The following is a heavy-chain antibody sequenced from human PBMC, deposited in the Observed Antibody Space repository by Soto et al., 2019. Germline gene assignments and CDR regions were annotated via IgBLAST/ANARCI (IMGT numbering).Heavy chain of an antibody. CDR2: KYNTGIT. D-gene: IGHD2-21*02. V-gene: IGHV4-61*08. J-gene: IGHJ6*02. CDR1: GGSISSGGYY. CDR3: ARDLWGYCGADCYPLDV. Sequence: SETLSLTCTVSGGSISSGGYYWTWIRQHPGQGLEWIGYKYNTGITIYNPSLKSRVTISVDTSKNQFSLKLNSVTAADTAVYYCARDLWGYCGADCYPLDVWGQGTTVTVSS.